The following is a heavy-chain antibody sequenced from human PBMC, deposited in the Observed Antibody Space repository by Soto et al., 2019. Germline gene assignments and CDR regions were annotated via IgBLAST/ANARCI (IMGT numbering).Heavy chain of an antibody. J-gene: IGHJ4*02. V-gene: IGHV3-9*01. Sequence: GGSLRLSCAASGFTFDDYAMHWVRQAPGKGLEWVSGISWNSGSIGYADSVKGRFTISRDNAKNSLYLQMNSLRAEDTALYYCAKDILADILTGYRYWGQGTLVTVSS. D-gene: IGHD3-9*01. CDR3: AKDILADILTGYRY. CDR2: ISWNSGSI. CDR1: GFTFDDYA.